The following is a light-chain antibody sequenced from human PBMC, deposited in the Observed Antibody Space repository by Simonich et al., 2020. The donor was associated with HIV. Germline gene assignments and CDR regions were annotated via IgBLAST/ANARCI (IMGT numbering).Light chain of an antibody. Sequence: QSALTQPRSVSGPPGQSVPISCTGTSSDVVGYKFVSWYQQHPGKAPPLMIYDVSKRPSGVPDRFSGSKFGNTASLTISGLQAEDEAHYYCCSYAGSYIFVLFGGGTKLTVV. CDR2: DVS. J-gene: IGLJ3*02. CDR3: CSYAGSYIFVL. V-gene: IGLV2-11*01. CDR1: SSDVVGYKF.